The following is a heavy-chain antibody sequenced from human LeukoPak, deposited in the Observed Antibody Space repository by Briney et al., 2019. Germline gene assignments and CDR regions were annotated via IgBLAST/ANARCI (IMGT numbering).Heavy chain of an antibody. V-gene: IGHV6-1*01. D-gene: IGHD5-18*01. CDR1: GDSVSSNSVT. J-gene: IGHJ4*02. CDR2: TYYRSTWYN. CDR3: ARGYTAMVTAFDY. Sequence: SQTLSLTCAISGDSVSSNSVTWNWIRQSPSRGLEWLGRTYYRSTWYNDYAVSVRGRITVNPDTSKNQFSLHLNSVTPEDTTVYYCARGYTAMVTAFDYWGQGTLVTVSS.